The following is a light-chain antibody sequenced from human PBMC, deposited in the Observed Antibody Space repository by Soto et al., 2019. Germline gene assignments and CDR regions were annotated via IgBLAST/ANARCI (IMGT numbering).Light chain of an antibody. CDR1: QSVSIN. J-gene: IGKJ4*01. CDR3: LQRSNWPLT. V-gene: IGKV3-11*01. Sequence: TLYLSRTEIASVSCRASQSVSINLAWYQQKPGQAPRLLIYEASNRATGIPARFSGSGSGTDFTLTISSLEPEDFGVYYCLQRSNWPLTFGGGTKVDIK. CDR2: EAS.